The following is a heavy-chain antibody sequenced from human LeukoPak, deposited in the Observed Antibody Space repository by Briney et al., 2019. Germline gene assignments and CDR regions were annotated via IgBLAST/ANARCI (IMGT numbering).Heavy chain of an antibody. J-gene: IGHJ4*02. Sequence: GGSLRLSCAASGFTFSSYEMNWVRQAPGKGLEWVAVIWYDGSNKYYADSVKGRFTISRDNSKNTLYLQMNSLRAEDTAVYYWGRADILTPEGDPVGFDYWGQGTLVTVSS. V-gene: IGHV3-33*08. CDR3: GRADILTPEGDPVGFDY. CDR1: GFTFSSYE. D-gene: IGHD3-9*01. CDR2: IWYDGSNK.